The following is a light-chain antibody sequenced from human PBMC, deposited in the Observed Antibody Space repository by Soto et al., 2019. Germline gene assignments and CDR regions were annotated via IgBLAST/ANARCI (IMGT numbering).Light chain of an antibody. CDR1: QGFSNS. CDR2: AAS. Sequence: DIQLTQSPSFLSASVGDRVTITCRASQGFSNSLAWYQQKPGKAPKLLIYAASTLQSGVPSRFSGSGSGTEFTLTISSLQPEDCATYYCQQTDSYPCTFGQGTKLEIK. CDR3: QQTDSYPCT. V-gene: IGKV1-9*01. J-gene: IGKJ2*02.